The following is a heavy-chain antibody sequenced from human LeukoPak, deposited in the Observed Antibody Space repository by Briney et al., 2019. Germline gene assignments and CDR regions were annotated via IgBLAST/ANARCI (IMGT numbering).Heavy chain of an antibody. D-gene: IGHD6-19*01. J-gene: IGHJ4*02. CDR1: GFTFSAFS. Sequence: GGSLRLSCAASGFTFSAFSMTWVRQAPGKGLEWVSLIASNGGNTYYADSVKGRFTISRDNSKNTLYLQMYSLRAEDTAIYYCGRAPSMAVAGYHCWGQGTLVTVSS. CDR3: GRAPSMAVAGYHC. CDR2: IASNGGNT. V-gene: IGHV3-23*01.